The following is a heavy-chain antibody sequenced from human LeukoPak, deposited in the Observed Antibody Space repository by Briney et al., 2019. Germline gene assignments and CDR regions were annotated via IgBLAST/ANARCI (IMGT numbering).Heavy chain of an antibody. V-gene: IGHV4-39*01. CDR1: GGSISSSSYY. CDR3: ARENYYDSSPHDY. CDR2: IYYSGST. J-gene: IGHJ4*02. D-gene: IGHD3-22*01. Sequence: PSETLSLTCTVSGGSISSSSYYWGWIRQPPGKGLEWIGSIYYSGSTYYNPSLKSRVTISVDTSKNQFSLKLSSVTAADTAVYYCARENYYDSSPHDYWGQGTLVTASS.